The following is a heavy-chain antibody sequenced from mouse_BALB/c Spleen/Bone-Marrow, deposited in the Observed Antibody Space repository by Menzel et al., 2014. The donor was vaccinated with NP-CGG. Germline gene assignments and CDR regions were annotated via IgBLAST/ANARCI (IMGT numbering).Heavy chain of an antibody. CDR2: ISSGGSST. CDR3: TRRPLQANSYFDC. CDR1: GFTFSSYG. Sequence: EVKLVESGGDLVKPGGSLKLSCVASGFTFSSYGMSWVRQTPDKRLEWVATISSGGSSTYYPASVKGRFTISRDNAKSTLYLQMSSLSSEYTAMYYCTRRPLQANSYFDCWGQGTTLTVSS. D-gene: IGHD3-2*02. J-gene: IGHJ2*01. V-gene: IGHV5-6*02.